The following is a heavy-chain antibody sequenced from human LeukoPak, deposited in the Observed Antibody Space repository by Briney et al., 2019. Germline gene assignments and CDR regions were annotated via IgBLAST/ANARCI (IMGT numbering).Heavy chain of an antibody. CDR2: ISSSGSTI. Sequence: GSLRLSCAASGFTFSSYEMNWVRQAPGKGLEWVSYISSSGSTIYYADSVKGRFTISRDNAKNTLYLQMNSLGAEDTAVYYCARDQYYGSGSYGYYYYMDVWGKGTTVTISS. CDR3: ARDQYYGSGSYGYYYYMDV. V-gene: IGHV3-48*03. D-gene: IGHD3-10*01. CDR1: GFTFSSYE. J-gene: IGHJ6*03.